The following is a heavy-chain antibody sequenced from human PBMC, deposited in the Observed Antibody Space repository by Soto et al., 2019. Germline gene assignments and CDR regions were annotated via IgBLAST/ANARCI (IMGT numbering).Heavy chain of an antibody. CDR2: IYYSGST. CDR1: GGSISRNY. V-gene: IGHV4-59*08. CDR3: SRLPLADYGGIFDP. Sequence: PSETLSLTCTVSGGSISRNYWSWIRQPPGKGLEWIGYIYYSGSTNYNPSLKSRVTISVDTSKNQFCLKLSSVTTADTALYYWSRLPLADYGGIFDPWGQGTLVTVSS. D-gene: IGHD4-17*01. J-gene: IGHJ5*02.